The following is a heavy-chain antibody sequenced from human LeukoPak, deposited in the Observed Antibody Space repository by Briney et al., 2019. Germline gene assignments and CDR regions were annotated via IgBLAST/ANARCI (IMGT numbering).Heavy chain of an antibody. CDR1: GFTVSTNY. D-gene: IGHD6-13*01. CDR3: ARSKSPAVKDYYGLDV. Sequence: PGGSLRLSCAASGFTVSTNYMNWVRQAPGRGLEWVSVIYSGGSTYYVDSVKGRFTISRDNSKNTLHLLMNSLRAEDTAVYFCARSKSPAVKDYYGLDVWGQGTTVTVSS. CDR2: IYSGGST. V-gene: IGHV3-66*01. J-gene: IGHJ6*02.